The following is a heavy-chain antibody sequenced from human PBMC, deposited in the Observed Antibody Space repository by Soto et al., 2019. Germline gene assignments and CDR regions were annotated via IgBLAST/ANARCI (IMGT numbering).Heavy chain of an antibody. CDR1: GGSISSGDHY. Sequence: SETLSLTCTVSGGSISSGDHYWSWIRQPPGKGLEWIGYIYYSGSTYYNPSLKSRVTISVDTSKNQFSLKLSSVTAADTAVYYFARVADCSGGRCYFSVDYWGQGTLVTVSS. CDR2: IYYSGST. V-gene: IGHV4-30-4*01. J-gene: IGHJ4*02. D-gene: IGHD2-15*01. CDR3: ARVADCSGGRCYFSVDY.